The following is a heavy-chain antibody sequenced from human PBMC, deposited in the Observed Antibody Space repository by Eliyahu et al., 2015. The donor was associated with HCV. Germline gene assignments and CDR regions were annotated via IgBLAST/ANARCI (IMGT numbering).Heavy chain of an antibody. CDR2: IYPGDSDT. Sequence: EVQLVQSGAEVKKXGESLXISCKGSXYSXXSYWXGWVRQMPGKGLEWMGIIYPGDSDTRYSPSFQGQVTISADKSISTAYLQWSSLKASDTAMYYCARHSPLWSNAFDIWGQGTMVTVSS. CDR1: XYSXXSYW. D-gene: IGHD3-10*01. CDR3: ARHSPLWSNAFDI. J-gene: IGHJ3*02. V-gene: IGHV5-51*01.